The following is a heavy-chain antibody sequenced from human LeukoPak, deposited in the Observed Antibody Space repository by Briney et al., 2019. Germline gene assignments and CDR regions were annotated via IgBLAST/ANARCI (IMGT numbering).Heavy chain of an antibody. CDR2: ISYDGSNK. J-gene: IGHJ6*02. D-gene: IGHD3-10*01. Sequence: PGGSLRLSCAASGFTFSSYGMHWVRQAPGKGLEWVAVISYDGSNKYYADSAKGRFTISRDNSKNTLYLKMNSLRAENTAVYYCAKDSQEALWFGEVSNYYYYGMDVWGQGTTVTVSS. V-gene: IGHV3-30*18. CDR3: AKDSQEALWFGEVSNYYYYGMDV. CDR1: GFTFSSYG.